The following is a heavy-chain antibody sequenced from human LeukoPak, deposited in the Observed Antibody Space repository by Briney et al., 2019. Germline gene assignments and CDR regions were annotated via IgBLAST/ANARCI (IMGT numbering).Heavy chain of an antibody. J-gene: IGHJ3*02. Sequence: PGGSLRLSCAVSGFPVGTNYMNWLRQAPGKGLEWVSAIQVGLMTYYADSVKGRFTISRDNSKNTLYLQMNSLRAEDTAVYYCARDRQKDAFDIWGQGTMVTVSS. CDR1: GFPVGTNY. CDR2: IQVGLMT. CDR3: ARDRQKDAFDI. V-gene: IGHV3-53*05.